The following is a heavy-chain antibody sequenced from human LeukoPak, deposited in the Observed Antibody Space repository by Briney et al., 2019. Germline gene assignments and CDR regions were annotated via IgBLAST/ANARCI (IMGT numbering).Heavy chain of an antibody. V-gene: IGHV3-53*01. CDR1: GFTVSSNH. Sequence: GGSLRLSCAASGFTVSSNHMSWVRQAPGKGLEWVSVIYSGGSTDYADSVKGRFTISRDILKNTLYLQMDSLRAEDTAVYYCARGPAGYNWGQGTLVTVSS. CDR2: IYSGGST. D-gene: IGHD1-1*01. J-gene: IGHJ4*02. CDR3: ARGPAGYN.